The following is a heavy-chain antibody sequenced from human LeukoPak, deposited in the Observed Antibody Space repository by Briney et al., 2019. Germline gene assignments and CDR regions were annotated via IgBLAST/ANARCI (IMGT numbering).Heavy chain of an antibody. D-gene: IGHD6-19*01. CDR1: GFTFSSYA. V-gene: IGHV3-30-3*01. CDR3: ARDARLVFDY. Sequence: GGSLRLSFAASGFTFSSYAMHWVRQVPGKGLEWVAVISYDGSNKYYADSVKGRFTISRDNSKNTLYLQMNGLRAEDTAVYYCARDARLVFDYWGQGTLVTVSS. CDR2: ISYDGSNK. J-gene: IGHJ4*02.